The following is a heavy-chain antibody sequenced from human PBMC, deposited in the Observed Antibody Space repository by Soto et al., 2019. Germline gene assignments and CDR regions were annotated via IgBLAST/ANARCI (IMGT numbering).Heavy chain of an antibody. CDR2: INPNSGNI. V-gene: IGHV1-8*01. CDR3: ARDRRGYYFDY. CDR1: GNTFTSYD. D-gene: IGHD3-10*01. J-gene: IGHJ4*02. Sequence: ASVKVSCKASGNTFTSYDINWVRQATGHGLEWMGWINPNSGNIGYAQKFQGRVTMTRDTAIRTAYMEVSRLRSDDTAVYYCARDRRGYYFDYWGQGTLVTVS.